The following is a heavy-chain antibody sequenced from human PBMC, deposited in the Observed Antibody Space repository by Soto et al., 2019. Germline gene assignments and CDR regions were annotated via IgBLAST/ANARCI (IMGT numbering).Heavy chain of an antibody. CDR1: GGSFSGYY. J-gene: IGHJ3*02. V-gene: IGHV4-34*01. D-gene: IGHD2-8*01. CDR3: ARGLMVPCAFDI. Sequence: SETLSLTCAVYGGSFSGYYCSWIRQPPGKGLEWIGEINHSGSTNYNPSLKSRVTISVDTSKNQFSLKLSSVTAADTAVYYCARGLMVPCAFDIWGRGTMVTVSS. CDR2: INHSGST.